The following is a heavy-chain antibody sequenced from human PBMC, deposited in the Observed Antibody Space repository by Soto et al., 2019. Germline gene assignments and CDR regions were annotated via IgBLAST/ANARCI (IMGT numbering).Heavy chain of an antibody. V-gene: IGHV3-13*01. J-gene: IGHJ4*02. CDR3: ARGGDYNQFDY. D-gene: IGHD4-17*01. CDR1: GFTFSSYD. CDR2: IGTAGDT. Sequence: CAASGFTFSSYDMHWVRQATGKGLEWVSAIGTAGDTYYPGSVKGRFTISRENAKNSLYLQMNSLRAGDTAVYYCARGGDYNQFDYWGQGTLVTVSS.